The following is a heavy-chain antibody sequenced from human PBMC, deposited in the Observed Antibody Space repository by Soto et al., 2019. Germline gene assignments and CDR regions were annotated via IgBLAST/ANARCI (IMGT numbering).Heavy chain of an antibody. J-gene: IGHJ4*02. CDR2: INPSGGST. D-gene: IGHD6-19*01. CDR3: ARDWRSSESSCWYYFAY. Sequence: QVQLVQSGAEVKKPGASVKVSCKASGYTFTSHYMHWLRQAPGQGLDWLGIINPSGGSTSYAHKSQGRVTMTRDTSTSTVYMGLSSLRSEDTAVYSCARDWRSSESSCWYYFAYWGQGTLVTVSS. CDR1: GYTFTSHY. V-gene: IGHV1-46*01.